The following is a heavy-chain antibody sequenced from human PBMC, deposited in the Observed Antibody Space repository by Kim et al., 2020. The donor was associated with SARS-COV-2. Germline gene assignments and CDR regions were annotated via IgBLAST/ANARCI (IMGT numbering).Heavy chain of an antibody. CDR1: GFTFKNYA. CDR3: ANPRVLY. Sequence: GGSLRLSCAASGFTFKNYAMTWVRQAPGKGLEWVSTMTSSTVGTAGTFYADSVKGRFTISRDDSKNTLYLQMNSLRVEDTAVYYCANPRVLYWGSGTLVT. V-gene: IGHV3-23*01. J-gene: IGHJ4*02. CDR2: MTSSTVGTAGT.